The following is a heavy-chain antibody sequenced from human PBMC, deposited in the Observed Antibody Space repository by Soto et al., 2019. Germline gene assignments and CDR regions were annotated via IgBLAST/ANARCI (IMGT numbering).Heavy chain of an antibody. J-gene: IGHJ3*01. CDR3: ANKGLGFLATYCNYGDCHYECDL. Sequence: EVQLLESGGGLVQPGGSLRLSCAASGFTFTNYAMSWVRQAPGKGLEWVSTVSGGGDGTYYADSVKGRFSTSRDSSRNTLYLKKNSLIAEYTAVYCGANKGLGFLATYCNYGDCHYECDLWGQGTVVTVSS. V-gene: IGHV3-23*01. D-gene: IGHD2-21*02. CDR2: VSGGGDGT. CDR1: GFTFTNYA.